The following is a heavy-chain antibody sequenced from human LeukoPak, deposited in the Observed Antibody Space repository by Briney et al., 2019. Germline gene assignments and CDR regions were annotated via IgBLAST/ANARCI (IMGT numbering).Heavy chain of an antibody. V-gene: IGHV3-7*04. CDR2: IKQDGSEK. Sequence: GGSLRLSCAGYGITLSEFWMNWVRQVPGKGLEWVANIKQDGSEKKYVDSVKGRFTISRDNAKNSVYLQMNSLRVDDTAVYYCVGGYGWLPDYWGQGALVTVSS. CDR1: GITLSEFW. J-gene: IGHJ4*02. D-gene: IGHD6-19*01. CDR3: VGGYGWLPDY.